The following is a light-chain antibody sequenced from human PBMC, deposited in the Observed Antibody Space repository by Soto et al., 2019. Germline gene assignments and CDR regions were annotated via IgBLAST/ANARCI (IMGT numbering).Light chain of an antibody. Sequence: QSVLTQPPSASGSPGQSVTISCTGTSSDVGAYNYVSWYQQLPGKAPKFIIYEVSKRPSGVPDRFSGSKSGNTASLTVSGLQAEDAADYYCTSYAGSRGYVFGTRTQGTVL. CDR2: EVS. CDR1: SSDVGAYNY. J-gene: IGLJ1*01. V-gene: IGLV2-8*01. CDR3: TSYAGSRGYV.